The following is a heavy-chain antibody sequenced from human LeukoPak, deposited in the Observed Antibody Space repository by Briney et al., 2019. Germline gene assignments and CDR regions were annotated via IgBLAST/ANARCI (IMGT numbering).Heavy chain of an antibody. CDR1: GGSVNRGTFF. V-gene: IGHV4-61*01. J-gene: IGHJ4*02. Sequence: PSETLSLTCAVSGGSVNRGTFFWTWLRQPPGKGLEWIGYISNSGSTNYHPSLKSRVTISSDTSKTQFTLKLTSVTAADTAVYFCARSPSGYRFDYWGQGTLVTVSS. CDR2: ISNSGST. D-gene: IGHD3-22*01. CDR3: ARSPSGYRFDY.